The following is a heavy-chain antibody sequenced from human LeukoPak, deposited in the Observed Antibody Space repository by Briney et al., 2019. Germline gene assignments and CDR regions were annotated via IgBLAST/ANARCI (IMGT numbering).Heavy chain of an antibody. CDR3: ARAKPKNMVRGLIMRRESRYYFDY. D-gene: IGHD3-10*01. CDR1: RFTFSNYW. Sequence: GGSLRLSCAASRFTFSNYWMTWVRQAPGKGLEWVASINLDGSEKVYVDSVKGRFTISRDNSKSTLYIQMNSLRAEDTAVYYCARAKPKNMVRGLIMRRESRYYFDYWGQGTLVTVSS. V-gene: IGHV3-7*03. CDR2: INLDGSEK. J-gene: IGHJ4*02.